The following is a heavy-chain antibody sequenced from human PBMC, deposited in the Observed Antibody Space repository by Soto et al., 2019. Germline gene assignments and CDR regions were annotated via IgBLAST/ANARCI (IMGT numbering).Heavy chain of an antibody. CDR1: GFTFSSYG. CDR3: ARDLEYSSSSGWFDP. D-gene: IGHD6-6*01. Sequence: PGGSLRLSCAASGFTFSSYGMHWVRQAPGKGREWVAVIWYDGSNKYYADSVKGRFTISRDNSKNTLYLQMNSLRAEDTAVYYCARDLEYSSSSGWFDPWGQGTLVTVSS. V-gene: IGHV3-33*01. J-gene: IGHJ5*02. CDR2: IWYDGSNK.